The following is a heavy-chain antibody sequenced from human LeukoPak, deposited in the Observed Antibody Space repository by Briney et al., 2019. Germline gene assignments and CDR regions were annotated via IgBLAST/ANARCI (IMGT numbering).Heavy chain of an antibody. Sequence: ASVKVSCKASGYTFTGYYMHWVRQAPGQGLEWMGWINPNSGGTNYAQKFQGRVTMTRDTSISTAYMELSRLRSDDTAVYYCASFSDYGGNYYFDYWGQGTLVTVSS. V-gene: IGHV1-2*02. D-gene: IGHD4-23*01. J-gene: IGHJ4*02. CDR1: GYTFTGYY. CDR3: ASFSDYGGNYYFDY. CDR2: INPNSGGT.